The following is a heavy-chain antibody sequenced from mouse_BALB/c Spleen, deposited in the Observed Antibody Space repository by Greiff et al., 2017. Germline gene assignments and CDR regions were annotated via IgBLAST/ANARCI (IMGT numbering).Heavy chain of an antibody. J-gene: IGHJ4*01. V-gene: IGHV5-4*02. Sequence: EVHLVESGGGLVKPGGSLKLSCAASGFTFSDYYMSWVRQTPEKRLEWVATISDGGSYTYYPDSVKGRFTISRDNAKNNLYLQMSSLKSEDTAMYYCARGLTGGYYYAMDYWGQGTSVTVSS. CDR1: GFTFSDYY. CDR3: ARGLTGGYYYAMDY. D-gene: IGHD4-1*01. CDR2: ISDGGSYT.